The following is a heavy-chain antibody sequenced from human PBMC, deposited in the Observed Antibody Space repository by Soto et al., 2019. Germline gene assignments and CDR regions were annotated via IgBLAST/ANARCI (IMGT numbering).Heavy chain of an antibody. CDR1: GGSVSTGTSY. V-gene: IGHV4-61*01. CDR2: ISYTGST. J-gene: IGHJ5*02. Sequence: PSETLSLTCTVSGGSVSTGTSYWSWIRQSPGKGLEWIGYISYTGSTNYNPSLKSRVTISVDTSKNQFSLKLTSVTAADTAVYFCERGDPIKWFDPWGQGTLVTVSS. CDR3: ERGDPIKWFDP.